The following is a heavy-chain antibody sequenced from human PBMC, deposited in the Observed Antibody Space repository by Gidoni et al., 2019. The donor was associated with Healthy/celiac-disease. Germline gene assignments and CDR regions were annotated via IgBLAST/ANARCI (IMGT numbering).Heavy chain of an antibody. J-gene: IGHJ6*02. CDR3: ATPHVQLERRSQYYYYGMDV. Sequence: QVQLVQSGAEVKKPGASVKVSCKVSGYTLTELSMHWVRQAPGKGLEWMGGFDPEDGETIYAQKFQGRVTMTEDTSTDTAYMELSSLRSEDTAVYYCATPHVQLERRSQYYYYGMDVWGQGTTVTVSS. V-gene: IGHV1-24*01. CDR2: FDPEDGET. D-gene: IGHD1-1*01. CDR1: GYTLTELS.